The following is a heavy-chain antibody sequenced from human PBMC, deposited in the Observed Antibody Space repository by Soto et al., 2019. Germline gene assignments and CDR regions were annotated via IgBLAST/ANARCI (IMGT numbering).Heavy chain of an antibody. CDR3: ARDPHYGHSILDI. Sequence: SYRCSWYYYRKYPSRGLEWLGRTYYRSKWYNDYAVSVKSRITINPDTSKNQFSLQLNSVTPEDTAVYYCARDPHYGHSILDISGQGTMVTVSS. J-gene: IGHJ3*02. D-gene: IGHD3-10*01. CDR2: TYYRSKWYN. V-gene: IGHV6-1*01. CDR1: SYRCS.